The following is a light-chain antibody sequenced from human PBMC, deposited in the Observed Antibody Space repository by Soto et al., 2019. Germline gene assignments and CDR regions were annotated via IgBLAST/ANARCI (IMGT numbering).Light chain of an antibody. CDR2: GVT. J-gene: IGLJ3*02. CDR1: ISDIGGYNY. CDR3: SSFASIRILV. Sequence: QSALTQPASVSGSPGQSITISCTGTISDIGGYNYVSWYQQHPGKAPQLVIYGVTIRPSGVSSRFSGSKSGNTASLTISGLQAEDEADYYRSSFASIRILVFGGGPQLTVL. V-gene: IGLV2-14*01.